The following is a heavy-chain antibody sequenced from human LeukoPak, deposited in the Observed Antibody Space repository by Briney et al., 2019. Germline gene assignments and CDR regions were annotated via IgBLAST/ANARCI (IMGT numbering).Heavy chain of an antibody. D-gene: IGHD6-13*01. CDR1: GYNFDKFG. Sequence: ASVKVSCKASGYNFDKFGIAWVRQAPGQGLEWMGWINTHNGNTKYAQQYQGRVTMATDTSTSTVYMELRSLRSDDTAVYFCARDTPQHLKRYDYWGQGTQVTVSS. CDR2: INTHNGNT. CDR3: ARDTPQHLKRYDY. V-gene: IGHV1-18*01. J-gene: IGHJ4*02.